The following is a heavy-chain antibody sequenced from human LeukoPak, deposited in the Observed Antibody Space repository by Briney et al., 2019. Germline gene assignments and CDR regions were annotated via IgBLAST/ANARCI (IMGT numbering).Heavy chain of an antibody. Sequence: GESLKISCAASGFTFSSYAMHWVRQAPGKGLEWVAVISYDGSNKYYADSVKGRFTISRDNSKNTLYLQMNSLRAEDTAVYYCARGPPYGGNSDYWGQGTLVTVSS. CDR3: ARGPPYGGNSDY. D-gene: IGHD4-23*01. J-gene: IGHJ4*02. CDR2: ISYDGSNK. V-gene: IGHV3-30-3*01. CDR1: GFTFSSYA.